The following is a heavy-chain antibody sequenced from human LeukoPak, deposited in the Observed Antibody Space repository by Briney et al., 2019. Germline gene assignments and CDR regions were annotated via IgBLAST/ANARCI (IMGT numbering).Heavy chain of an antibody. V-gene: IGHV4-38-2*01. Sequence: NPSETLSLTCAVSGYSISSGYYWGWIRQPPGKGLEWIGSIYHSGSTYYNPSLKSRVTISVDTSKNQFSLKLSSVAAADTAVYYCARTDYGDYVAFDIWGQGTMVTVSS. J-gene: IGHJ3*02. CDR3: ARTDYGDYVAFDI. CDR1: GYSISSGYY. CDR2: IYHSGST. D-gene: IGHD4-17*01.